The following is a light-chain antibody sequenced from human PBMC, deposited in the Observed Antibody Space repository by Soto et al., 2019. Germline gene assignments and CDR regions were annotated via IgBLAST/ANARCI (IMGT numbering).Light chain of an antibody. CDR2: GNN. CDR1: TSNIGAGYD. Sequence: QSVLTQPPSVSGAPGQRVTISCTGRTSNIGAGYDVHWYQQLPGTAPKLLIYGNNNRPSGVPDRFSGSKSGTSASLAIAGLQAEDEAEYYCQSHDSSLSGHVVFGGGTNVTVL. J-gene: IGLJ2*01. CDR3: QSHDSSLSGHVV. V-gene: IGLV1-40*01.